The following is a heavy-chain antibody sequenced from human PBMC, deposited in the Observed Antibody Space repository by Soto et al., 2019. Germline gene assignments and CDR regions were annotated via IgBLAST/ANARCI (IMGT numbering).Heavy chain of an antibody. CDR3: ARDRGYTYGYVRYFDY. Sequence: GGSLRLSCAASGFTLNSYPMDWVRQAPGKGPEWVAVISNDENNKDYADSVKGRFTISRDNSKNTLYLQMNSLRAEDTAVYYCARDRGYTYGYVRYFDYWGQGTLVTVSS. D-gene: IGHD3-16*01. CDR1: GFTLNSYP. CDR2: ISNDENNK. V-gene: IGHV3-30*01. J-gene: IGHJ4*02.